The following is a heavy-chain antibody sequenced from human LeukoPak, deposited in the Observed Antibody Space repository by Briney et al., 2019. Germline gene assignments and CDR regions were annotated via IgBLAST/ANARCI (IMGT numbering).Heavy chain of an antibody. D-gene: IGHD1-26*01. J-gene: IGHJ4*02. CDR3: ARDDGIVGATYFDY. CDR1: GYTFTSYG. V-gene: IGHV1-18*01. CDR2: ISAYNGNT. Sequence: ASVKVSCKASGYTFTSYGISWVRQAPGQGLEWMGWISAYNGNTNYAQKLQCRVTMTTNTSTSTAYMELRSLRSDDTAVYYCARDDGIVGATYFDYWGQGTLVTVSS.